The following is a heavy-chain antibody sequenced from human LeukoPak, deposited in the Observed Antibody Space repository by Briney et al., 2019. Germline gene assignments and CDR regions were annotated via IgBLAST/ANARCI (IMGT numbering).Heavy chain of an antibody. CDR1: GYTFSRYD. V-gene: IGHV1-2*02. J-gene: IGHJ2*01. D-gene: IGHD3-22*01. CDR2: INPNSGGT. Sequence: ASVKVSCKASGYTFSRYDINWVRQAPEQGLEWMGWINPNSGGTNYAQKFQGRVTMTRDTSISTAYMELSSLRSEDTAVYYCARGQGYYYDSSGYYYPDSYWYFDLWGRGTLVTVST. CDR3: ARGQGYYYDSSGYYYPDSYWYFDL.